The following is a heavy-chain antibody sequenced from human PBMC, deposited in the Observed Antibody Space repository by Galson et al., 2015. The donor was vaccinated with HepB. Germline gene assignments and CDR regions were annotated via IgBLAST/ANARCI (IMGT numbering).Heavy chain of an antibody. D-gene: IGHD3-10*01. Sequence: SLRLSCAASGFTFSSYGMHWVRQAPGKGLEWVAVISYDGGNKYYADSVKGRFTISRDNSKNTLYLQMNSLRAEDTAVYYCAKVPYGSGRRDFDYWGQGTLVTVSS. J-gene: IGHJ4*02. CDR3: AKVPYGSGRRDFDY. CDR1: GFTFSSYG. V-gene: IGHV3-30*18. CDR2: ISYDGGNK.